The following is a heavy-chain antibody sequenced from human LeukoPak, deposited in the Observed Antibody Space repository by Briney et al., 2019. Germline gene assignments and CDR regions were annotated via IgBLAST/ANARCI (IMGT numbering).Heavy chain of an antibody. V-gene: IGHV3-23*01. CDR2: ISGSGGST. CDR1: GFTFSSYA. J-gene: IGHJ4*02. CDR3: AKIPFYYDSSGYYDY. D-gene: IGHD3-22*01. Sequence: QSGGSLRLSCAASGFTFSSYAMSWVRQAPGKGLEWVSAISGSGGSTYYADSVKGRFTISRDNSKNTLYLQMNSLRAEDTAVYYCAKIPFYYDSSGYYDYWGQGTLVTVSS.